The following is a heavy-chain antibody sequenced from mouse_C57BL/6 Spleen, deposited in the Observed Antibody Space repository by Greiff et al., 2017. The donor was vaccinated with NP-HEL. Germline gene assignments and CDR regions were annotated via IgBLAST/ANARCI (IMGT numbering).Heavy chain of an antibody. CDR3: ARSGVLLRQWYCDV. Sequence: VQLQQSGPELVKPGASVKISCKASGYSFTGYYMNWVKQSPEKSLEWIGEINPSTGGTTYNQKFKAKATLTVDKSSSTAYMQLKSLTSEDSAVYYCARSGVLLRQWYCDVWGTGTTVTVSS. V-gene: IGHV1-42*01. CDR1: GYSFTGYY. CDR2: INPSTGGT. J-gene: IGHJ1*03. D-gene: IGHD1-2*01.